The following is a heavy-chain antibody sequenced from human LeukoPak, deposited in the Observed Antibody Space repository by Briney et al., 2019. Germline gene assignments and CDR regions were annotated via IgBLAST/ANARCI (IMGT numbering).Heavy chain of an antibody. D-gene: IGHD6-13*01. J-gene: IGHJ4*02. CDR3: ARGGLRIAAADYFDY. Sequence: ASVKVSCKASGYTFTSYDINWVRQATGQGPEWMGWMNPNSGNTGYAQKFQGRVTMTRDMSTSTVYMELSSLRSEDTAVYYCARGGLRIAAADYFDYWGQGTLVTVPS. CDR2: MNPNSGNT. V-gene: IGHV1-8*01. CDR1: GYTFTSYD.